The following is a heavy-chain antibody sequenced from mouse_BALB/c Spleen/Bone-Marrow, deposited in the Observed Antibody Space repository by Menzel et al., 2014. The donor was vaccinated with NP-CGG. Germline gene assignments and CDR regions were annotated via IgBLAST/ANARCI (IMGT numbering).Heavy chain of an antibody. CDR2: INPGSGST. CDR3: ARYDGYFDY. D-gene: IGHD2-3*01. Sequence: VQLQQSGAELVRPGTSVKVSCKASGYAFTDYLMEWLKRRPGQGLEWIGVINPGSGSTNYNEKFKDKATLTADKSSSTAYMQLSCLTSDDSAVYFCARYDGYFDYWGQGTILTVSS. V-gene: IGHV1-54*01. J-gene: IGHJ2*01. CDR1: GYAFTDYL.